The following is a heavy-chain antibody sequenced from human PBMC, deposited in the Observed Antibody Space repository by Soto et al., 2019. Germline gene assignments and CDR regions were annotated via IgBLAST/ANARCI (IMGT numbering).Heavy chain of an antibody. J-gene: IGHJ4*02. CDR3: ARIGTLDWIDDY. CDR1: GGTFRSYV. Sequence: QVQLVQSGAEVKKPGSSVKVSCKASGGTFRSYVTSWVRQAPGQGLAWLGGIIPMYGTTYYAQTFQGRVTISADESTSTGFMELSSLRSEGTAVYYCARIGTLDWIDDYWGQGPLVTVSS. D-gene: IGHD1-1*01. V-gene: IGHV1-69*12. CDR2: IIPMYGTT.